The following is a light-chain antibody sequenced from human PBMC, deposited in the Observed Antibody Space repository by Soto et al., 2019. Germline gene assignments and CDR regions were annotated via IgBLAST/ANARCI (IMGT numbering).Light chain of an antibody. V-gene: IGKV1-12*01. CDR2: AAS. Sequence: DTQMTQSPSSVSASVGDSVTITCRASQCVHYWLAWYQQKPGKAPKLMIYAASRLQSGVPSRFSGSGSGTRITLTISIMHPADFATYYGQQGDTFPITFGGGTKVE. CDR3: QQGDTFPIT. CDR1: QCVHYW. J-gene: IGKJ4*01.